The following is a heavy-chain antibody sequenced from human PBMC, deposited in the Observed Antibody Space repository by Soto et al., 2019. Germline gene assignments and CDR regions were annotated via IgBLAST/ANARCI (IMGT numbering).Heavy chain of an antibody. J-gene: IGHJ4*02. V-gene: IGHV4-59*01. D-gene: IGHD1-20*01. CDR2: IYYSGNT. CDR1: GGSINTFY. Sequence: SETLSLTCTVAGGSINTFYSNWIRQPPGKGLEWIGHIYYSGNTNYNPSLKSRVTISVDTSKKQFSLKVSSVTAADTAVYYCARGAVTGTPLGYFDYWGQGARVTVSS. CDR3: ARGAVTGTPLGYFDY.